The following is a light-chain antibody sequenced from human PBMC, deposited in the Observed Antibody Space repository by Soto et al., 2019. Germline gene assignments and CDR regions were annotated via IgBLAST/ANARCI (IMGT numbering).Light chain of an antibody. V-gene: IGLV2-23*02. J-gene: IGLJ1*01. CDR3: CSYAGSSTYV. CDR2: EVS. Sequence: QSALTQPASVSGSPGQSITISCTGTSSDVGTYHLVSWYQQYPGKAPKLIIYEVSKRPSGVSNRFSGSKSGNTASLTISGLQAEDEADYSCCSYAGSSTYVFGLGTKLTVL. CDR1: SSDVGTYHL.